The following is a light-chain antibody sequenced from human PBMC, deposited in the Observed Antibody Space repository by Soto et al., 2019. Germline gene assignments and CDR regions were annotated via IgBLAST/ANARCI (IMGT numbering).Light chain of an antibody. CDR3: SSYTSSSTLCV. CDR2: DVS. J-gene: IGLJ1*01. Sequence: PGQSITISCTGTSSDVGGYNYVSWYQQHPGKAPKLMIYDVSNRPSGVSNRFSGSKSGNTASLTISGLLAEDEADYYCSSYTSSSTLCVFGTGTKVTVL. V-gene: IGLV2-14*04. CDR1: SSDVGGYNY.